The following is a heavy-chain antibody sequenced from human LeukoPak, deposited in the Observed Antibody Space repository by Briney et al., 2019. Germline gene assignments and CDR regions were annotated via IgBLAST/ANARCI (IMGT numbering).Heavy chain of an antibody. J-gene: IGHJ5*02. Sequence: PGGSLRLSCAASGFTVSSNYTSWVRQAPGKGLEWVSVIYSGGSTYYADSVKGRFTISRDNSKNTLYLQMNSLRAEDTAVYYCAREFWSGYVNWFDPWGQGTLVTVSS. CDR3: AREFWSGYVNWFDP. V-gene: IGHV3-66*02. CDR2: IYSGGST. D-gene: IGHD3-3*01. CDR1: GFTVSSNY.